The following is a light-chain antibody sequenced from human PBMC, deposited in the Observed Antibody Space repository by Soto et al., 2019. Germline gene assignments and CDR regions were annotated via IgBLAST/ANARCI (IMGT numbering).Light chain of an antibody. CDR2: LNSDGSH. Sequence: QLVLTQSPSASASLGASVKLTRTLSSGHSSYAIAWHQQQPEKGPRYLMKLNSDGSHSKGDGIPDRFSGSSSGAERYLTISSLQSEDEADYYCQTWGTGIPHVVFGGGTKLTVL. J-gene: IGLJ2*01. CDR3: QTWGTGIPHVV. CDR1: SGHSSYA. V-gene: IGLV4-69*01.